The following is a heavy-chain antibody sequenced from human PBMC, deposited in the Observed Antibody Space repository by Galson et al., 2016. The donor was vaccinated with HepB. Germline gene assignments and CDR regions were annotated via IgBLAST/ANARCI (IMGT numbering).Heavy chain of an antibody. Sequence: TLYLTCAVSGGFISRGGYTWRWIRQPPGKGLEWIGSIYQTGRTYYHPSLKSRVTLSVNRAKNQFSLKLDAVTAAATSVFNGARGVGYVLYYFDYWGQGTLVTVSS. D-gene: IGHD2-2*01. CDR1: GGFISRGGYT. V-gene: IGHV4-30-2*01. CDR3: ARGVGYVLYYFDY. J-gene: IGHJ4*02. CDR2: IYQTGRT.